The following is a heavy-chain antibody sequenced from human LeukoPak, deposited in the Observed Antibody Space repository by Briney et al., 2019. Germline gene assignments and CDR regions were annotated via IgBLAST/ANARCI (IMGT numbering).Heavy chain of an antibody. CDR2: INHSGRT. V-gene: IGHV4-34*01. Sequence: PSETLSLLCTVSGGSIRRYYWSWLRHPPGKGLEWIGEINHSGRTNCSPPLKRRVTLSVDTSKNQFSPKLRPVIAADTALYYCARGKDAIRWRRTYYYGSSGSSPLAFDIWGQGTMVTVSS. D-gene: IGHD3-22*01. J-gene: IGHJ3*02. CDR3: ARGKDAIRWRRTYYYGSSGSSPLAFDI. CDR1: GGSIRRYY.